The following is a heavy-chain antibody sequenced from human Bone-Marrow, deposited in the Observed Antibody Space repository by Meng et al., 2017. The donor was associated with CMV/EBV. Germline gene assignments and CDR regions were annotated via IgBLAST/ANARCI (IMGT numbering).Heavy chain of an antibody. CDR2: IYTSGST. D-gene: IGHD6-19*01. CDR1: GGSINVYY. CDR3: ARGSSHSSAWSSPNWFDP. Sequence: GGSINVYYWSWIRQPAGKGLEWIGRIYTSGSTNYNPSLKSRVTMSVDTSKNQFSLKLSSVTAADTAVYYCARGSSHSSAWSSPNWFDPWGQGTLVTVSS. J-gene: IGHJ5*02. V-gene: IGHV4-4*07.